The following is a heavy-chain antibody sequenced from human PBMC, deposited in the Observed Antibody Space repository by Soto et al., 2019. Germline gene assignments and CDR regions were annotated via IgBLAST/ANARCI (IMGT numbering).Heavy chain of an antibody. CDR1: GYTFTSYG. J-gene: IGHJ4*02. V-gene: IGHV1-18*01. CDR3: AREGWREGPFDY. CDR2: ISAYNGNT. D-gene: IGHD3-3*01. Sequence: ASVKVSCKASGYTFTSYGISWVRQAPGQGLEWMGWISAYNGNTNYAQKLQGRVTMTTDTSTSTAYVELRSLRSDDTAVYYCAREGWREGPFDYWGQGTLVTVSS.